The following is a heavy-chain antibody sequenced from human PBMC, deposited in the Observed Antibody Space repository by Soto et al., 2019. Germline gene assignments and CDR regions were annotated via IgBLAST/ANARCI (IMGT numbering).Heavy chain of an antibody. D-gene: IGHD5-12*01. CDR2: INHSGST. V-gene: IGHV4-34*01. CDR1: GGSFSGYY. Sequence: QVQLQQWGAGLLKPSETLSLTCAVYGGSFSGYYWSWIRQPPGKGLEWIGEINHSGSTNYNPSLRSRVTISVDTSKNQFSLKLSSVTAADTAVYYCARGRGGGIVATIFDYWGQGTLVTVSS. CDR3: ARGRGGGIVATIFDY. J-gene: IGHJ4*02.